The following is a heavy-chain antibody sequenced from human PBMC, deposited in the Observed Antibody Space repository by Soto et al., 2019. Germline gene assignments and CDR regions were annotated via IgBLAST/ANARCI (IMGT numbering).Heavy chain of an antibody. V-gene: IGHV1-2*04. D-gene: IGHD6-13*01. CDR2: INPNSGGT. CDR1: GYTFTGYY. Sequence: ASVKVSCKASGYTFTGYYMHWVRQAPGQGLEWMGWINPNSGGTNYAQKFQGWVTMTRDTSISTAYMELSRLRSDDTAVYYCASDGPPDIAAAGPTYGMDVWGQGTTVTVSS. CDR3: ASDGPPDIAAAGPTYGMDV. J-gene: IGHJ6*02.